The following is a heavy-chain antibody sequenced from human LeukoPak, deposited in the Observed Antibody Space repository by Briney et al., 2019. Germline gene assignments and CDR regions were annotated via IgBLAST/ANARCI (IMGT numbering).Heavy chain of an antibody. J-gene: IGHJ3*02. CDR1: GGTFSSYA. V-gene: IGHV1-69*06. D-gene: IGHD5-18*01. CDR3: ARRHSGYSYDLDAFDI. Sequence: SVKVSCKASGGTFSSYAISWVRQAPGQGLEWMGGIIPIFGTANYAQKFQGRVTITADKSTSTAYMELSSLRSEDTAVYYCARRHSGYSYDLDAFDIWGQGTMVTVSS. CDR2: IIPIFGTA.